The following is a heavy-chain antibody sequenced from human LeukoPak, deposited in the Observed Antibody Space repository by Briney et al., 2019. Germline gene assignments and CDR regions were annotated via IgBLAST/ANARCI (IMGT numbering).Heavy chain of an antibody. CDR3: AGGDPYRGYDYPGV. CDR1: GYTFNTYA. D-gene: IGHD5-12*01. J-gene: IGHJ4*02. Sequence: GRSLRLSCAASGYTFNTYAMHCVRQAPGKGLEWVTIISYDGSKKYYIDSVRGRFTISRDNSKNTLYLQMNSLRLEDTALYYCAGGDPYRGYDYPGVWGQGILVSVSS. CDR2: ISYDGSKK. V-gene: IGHV3-30*04.